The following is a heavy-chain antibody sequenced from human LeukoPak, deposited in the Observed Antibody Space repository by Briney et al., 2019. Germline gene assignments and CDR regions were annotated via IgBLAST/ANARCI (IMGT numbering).Heavy chain of an antibody. CDR1: GGSFSGYY. CDR2: INHSGST. J-gene: IGHJ4*02. CDR3: ARALRGVSTLDY. V-gene: IGHV4-34*01. Sequence: SETLSLTCAVYGGSFSGYYWSWIRQPPGKGLEWIGEINHSGSTNYNPSLKSRVTISVDTSKNQFSLKLSSVTAADTAVYYCARALRGVSTLDYRGQGTLVTVSS. D-gene: IGHD3-10*01.